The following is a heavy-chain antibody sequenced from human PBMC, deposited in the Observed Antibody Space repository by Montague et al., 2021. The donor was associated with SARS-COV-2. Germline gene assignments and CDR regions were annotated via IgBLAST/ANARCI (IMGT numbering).Heavy chain of an antibody. J-gene: IGHJ6*03. V-gene: IGHV4-34*01. CDR3: ARLRDGVVPSPILGIGPYFTYYYMDV. Sequence: SETLSLTCAVHGGSFSGYYWNWIRQRSGKGLEWIGEINHGGSTNYNPSLKNRPTISTDTSKNQFSLKLTSVAATDTAVYYCARLRDGVVPSPILGIGPYFTYYYMDVWAKGTTVTVS. D-gene: IGHD2-2*02. CDR2: INHGGST. CDR1: GGSFSGYY.